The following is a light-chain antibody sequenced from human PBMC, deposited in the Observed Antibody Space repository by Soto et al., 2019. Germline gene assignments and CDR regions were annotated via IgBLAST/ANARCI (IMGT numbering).Light chain of an antibody. CDR3: QQYDNLPLT. J-gene: IGKJ4*01. V-gene: IGKV1-33*01. CDR1: QDISNY. Sequence: DIHITHSPSTLSASVLDIFTITCQASQDISNYLNWYQQKPGKAPKLLIYDASNLETGVPSRFSGSGSGTDFTFTISSLQPEDIATYYCQQYDNLPLTFGGGTKVDIK. CDR2: DAS.